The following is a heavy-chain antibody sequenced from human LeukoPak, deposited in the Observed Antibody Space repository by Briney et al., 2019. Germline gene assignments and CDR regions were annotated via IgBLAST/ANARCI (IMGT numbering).Heavy chain of an antibody. CDR1: GFTFSSYA. D-gene: IGHD6-6*01. CDR3: ARDDYSSWDYYGMDV. J-gene: IGHJ6*02. Sequence: PGGSLRLSCAASGFTFSSYAMSWVRQAPGKGLEWVSAISGSGGSTYYADSVKGRFTISRDNAKNSLYLQMNSLRAEDTAVYYCARDDYSSWDYYGMDVWGQGTTVTVSS. V-gene: IGHV3-23*01. CDR2: ISGSGGST.